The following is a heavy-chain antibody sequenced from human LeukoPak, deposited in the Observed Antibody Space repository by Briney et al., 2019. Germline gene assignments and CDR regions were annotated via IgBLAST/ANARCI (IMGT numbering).Heavy chain of an antibody. CDR3: ARDTVVPAAFDY. J-gene: IGHJ4*02. D-gene: IGHD2-2*01. CDR2: ISSSSSYI. Sequence: GGSLRLSCAASGFTFSSYSMNWVRQAPGKGLEWVSSISSSSSYIYYADSVRGRFTISRDNAKDSLYLQMNSLRAEDTAVYYCARDTVVPAAFDYWGQGTLVTVSS. CDR1: GFTFSSYS. V-gene: IGHV3-21*01.